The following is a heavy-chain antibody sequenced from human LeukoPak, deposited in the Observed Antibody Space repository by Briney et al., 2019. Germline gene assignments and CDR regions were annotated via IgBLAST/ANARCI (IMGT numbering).Heavy chain of an antibody. J-gene: IGHJ5*02. V-gene: IGHV1-8*01. CDR2: MNPNSGNT. CDR3: ARSPTYYYGSGSYYWFDP. Sequence: GASVKVSCKASGYTFTSYDINWVRQATGQGLEWMGWMNPNSGNTGYAQKFQGRVTMTRNTSISTAYMELSSLRSEDTAVHYCARSPTYYYGSGSYYWFDPWGQGTLVTVSS. CDR1: GYTFTSYD. D-gene: IGHD3-10*01.